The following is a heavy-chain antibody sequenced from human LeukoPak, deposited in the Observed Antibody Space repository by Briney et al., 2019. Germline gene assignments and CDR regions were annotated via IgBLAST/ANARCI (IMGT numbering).Heavy chain of an antibody. Sequence: ASVKVSCKASGYTFTSYYIHWVRQAPGQGLEWMGIINPSGGNTNYAQKLQGRVTMTTDTSTSTAYMELRSLRSDDTAVYYCATAPGAEYFQHWGQGTLVTVSS. CDR1: GYTFTSYY. V-gene: IGHV1-46*01. CDR3: ATAPGAEYFQH. D-gene: IGHD6-25*01. CDR2: INPSGGNT. J-gene: IGHJ1*01.